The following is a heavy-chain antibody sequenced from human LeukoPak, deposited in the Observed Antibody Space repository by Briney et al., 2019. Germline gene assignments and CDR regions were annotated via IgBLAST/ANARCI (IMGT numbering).Heavy chain of an antibody. V-gene: IGHV1-24*01. CDR3: ATFPFIVVVPATGDYGMDV. D-gene: IGHD2-2*01. CDR1: GYTLTELS. J-gene: IGHJ6*02. Sequence: ASVKVSCKVSGYTLTELSMHWVRQAPGKGLEWMGGFDPEDGETIYAQKFQGRVTMTEDTSTDTAYMELSSLRSGDTAVYYCATFPFIVVVPATGDYGMDVWGQGTTVTVSS. CDR2: FDPEDGET.